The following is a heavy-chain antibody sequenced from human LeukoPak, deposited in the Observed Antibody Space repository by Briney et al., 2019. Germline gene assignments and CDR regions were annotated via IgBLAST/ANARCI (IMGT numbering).Heavy chain of an antibody. CDR2: IKQDGSEK. Sequence: PGGSLRLSCAASGFTFSSYWMSWVRQAPGKGLEWVANIKQDGSEKYYVDSVKGRFTISRDNAKNSLYLQMNSLSAEDTAVYYCARDRDGDILTGYYRRGDAFDIWGQGTMVTVSS. V-gene: IGHV3-7*01. CDR3: ARDRDGDILTGYYRRGDAFDI. CDR1: GFTFSSYW. J-gene: IGHJ3*02. D-gene: IGHD3-9*01.